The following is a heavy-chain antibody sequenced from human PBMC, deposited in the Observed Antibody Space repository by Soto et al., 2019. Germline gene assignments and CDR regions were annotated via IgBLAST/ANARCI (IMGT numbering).Heavy chain of an antibody. D-gene: IGHD5-18*01. CDR3: ARDHPHSYGVYYFDY. CDR1: GGSVSSGNYY. J-gene: IGHJ4*02. Sequence: SETLSLTCTVSGGSVSSGNYYWNWIRQSPGKGLEWIGYIYSSGSTHYNPSLQNRVTISIDTSKNQVSLKVNSVTAADTAVYYCARDHPHSYGVYYFDYWGQGTPVTVSS. CDR2: IYSSGST. V-gene: IGHV4-61*01.